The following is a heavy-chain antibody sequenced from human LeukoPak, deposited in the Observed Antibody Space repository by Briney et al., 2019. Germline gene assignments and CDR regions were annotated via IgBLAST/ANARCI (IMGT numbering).Heavy chain of an antibody. J-gene: IGHJ4*02. CDR2: IYHSGST. D-gene: IGHD1-26*01. CDR3: AREVVGATYFDY. Sequence: SETLSLTCTVSGYSISSGYYWGWIRQPPGKGLEGIGSIYHSGSTYYNPSLKSRVTISVDTSKNQFSLKLSSVTAADTAVYYCAREVVGATYFDYWGQGTLVTVSS. CDR1: GYSISSGYY. V-gene: IGHV4-38-2*02.